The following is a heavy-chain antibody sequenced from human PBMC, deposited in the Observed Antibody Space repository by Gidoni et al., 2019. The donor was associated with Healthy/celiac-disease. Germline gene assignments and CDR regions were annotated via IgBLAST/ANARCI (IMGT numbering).Heavy chain of an antibody. CDR2: INHSGST. Sequence: QVQLQQWGAGLLKPSETLSLTCAVYGGSFSGYYWSWIRQPPGKGLEWFGEINHSGSTNYNPSLKSRVTISVDTSKNQFSLKLSSVTAADTAVYYCARGRYSSSWYTPYNWFDPWGQGTLVTVSS. CDR1: GGSFSGYY. J-gene: IGHJ5*02. D-gene: IGHD6-13*01. V-gene: IGHV4-34*01. CDR3: ARGRYSSSWYTPYNWFDP.